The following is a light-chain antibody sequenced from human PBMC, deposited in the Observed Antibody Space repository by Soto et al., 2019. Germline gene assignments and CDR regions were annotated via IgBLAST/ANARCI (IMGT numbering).Light chain of an antibody. V-gene: IGLV2-8*01. Sequence: QSVLTQPPPASGSPGQSVTISCTGTSSDVGGYNYVSWYQQHPGKAPKLMIYDVSKRPSGVPDRFSGSKSGNTASLTVSGLQAEDEADYYCSSYAGSNGVVFGGGTKLTVL. CDR2: DVS. CDR1: SSDVGGYNY. J-gene: IGLJ2*01. CDR3: SSYAGSNGVV.